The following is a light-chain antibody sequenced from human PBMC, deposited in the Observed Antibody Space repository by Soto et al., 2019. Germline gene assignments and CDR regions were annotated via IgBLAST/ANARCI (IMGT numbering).Light chain of an antibody. CDR3: GLLYGGAWV. CDR2: RTS. V-gene: IGLV7-43*01. CDR1: TGAVTSDYY. Sequence: QAVVTQEPSLTVSPGGTVTLTCALTTGAVTSDYYPNWFQRKPGQALRTLIYRTSNKHSWTPARFSGSLLGGKAALTLSGGQPEDEADYYSGLLYGGAWVFGGGTKLTVL. J-gene: IGLJ3*02.